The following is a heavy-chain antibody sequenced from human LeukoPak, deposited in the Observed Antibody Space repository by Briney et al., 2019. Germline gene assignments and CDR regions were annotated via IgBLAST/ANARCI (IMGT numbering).Heavy chain of an antibody. J-gene: IGHJ4*02. CDR3: ARDQTAGYSDY. CDR1: GFIFSSHD. Sequence: PGRSLRLSCAASGFIFSSHDMHWVRQAPGKGLEWVAVISRDGTNKYYADSVKGRFTISRDNSKNTVYLQMNSQSAEDTAVYYCARDQTAGYSDYWGQGTLVTVSS. D-gene: IGHD3-22*01. V-gene: IGHV3-30*03. CDR2: ISRDGTNK.